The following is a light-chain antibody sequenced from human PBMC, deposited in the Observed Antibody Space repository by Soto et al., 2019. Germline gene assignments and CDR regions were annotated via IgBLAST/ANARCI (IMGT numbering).Light chain of an antibody. Sequence: QSVLTQRPSASGSPGQSVTISCTGTKNDIGVYDFVSWYQHHPGKAPRLIIYEVVQRPSGVPDRFSGSKSGNTASLTVSGLQAADEADYFCKPYAGSNIYVFGSGNKVTV. J-gene: IGLJ1*01. CDR2: EVV. CDR1: KNDIGVYDF. CDR3: KPYAGSNIYV. V-gene: IGLV2-8*01.